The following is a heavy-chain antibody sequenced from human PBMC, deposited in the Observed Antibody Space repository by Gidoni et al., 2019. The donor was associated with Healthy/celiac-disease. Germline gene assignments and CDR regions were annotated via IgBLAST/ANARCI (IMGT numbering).Heavy chain of an antibody. CDR1: GFTVSSNY. D-gene: IGHD3-22*01. CDR3: ARGGQDYYDTLPPDY. Sequence: EVQLVESGGGLIQPGGSLRLSCAASGFTVSSNYMSWVRQAPGKGLEWVSVIYSGGSTYYADSVKGRFTISRDNSKNTLYLQMNSLRAEDTAVYYCARGGQDYYDTLPPDYWGQGTLVTVSS. V-gene: IGHV3-53*01. J-gene: IGHJ4*02. CDR2: IYSGGST.